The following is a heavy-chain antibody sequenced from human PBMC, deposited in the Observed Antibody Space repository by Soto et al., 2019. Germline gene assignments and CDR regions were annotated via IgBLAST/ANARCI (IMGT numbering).Heavy chain of an antibody. V-gene: IGHV1-3*01. D-gene: IGHD6-19*01. J-gene: IGHJ4*02. CDR1: GYTFTSYA. Sequence: ASVKVSCKASGYTFTSYAMHGVRQAPGERLEWMGWINAGNGNTKYSQKFQGRVTITRDTSASTAYMELSSLRSEDTAVYYCARDDHIAVAGTRGFDYWGQGTLVTVSS. CDR3: ARDDHIAVAGTRGFDY. CDR2: INAGNGNT.